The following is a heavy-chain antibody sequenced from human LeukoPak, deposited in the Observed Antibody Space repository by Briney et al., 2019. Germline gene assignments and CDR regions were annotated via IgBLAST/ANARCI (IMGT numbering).Heavy chain of an antibody. CDR3: AREDATKRYNWFDP. CDR1: GYTLTNNW. J-gene: IGHJ5*02. Sequence: ASVKVSCKASGYTLTNNWMHRVRQAPGQGLEWMGVINPSGTGTSYGQKFQGRVTMTRDMSTSTVYMELSSLRSEDTAVYYCAREDATKRYNWFDPWGQGTLVTVSS. V-gene: IGHV1-46*01. CDR2: INPSGTGT. D-gene: IGHD5-12*01.